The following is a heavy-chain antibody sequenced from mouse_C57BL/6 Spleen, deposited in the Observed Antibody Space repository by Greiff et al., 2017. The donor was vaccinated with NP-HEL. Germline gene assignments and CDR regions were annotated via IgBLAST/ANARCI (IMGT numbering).Heavy chain of an antibody. V-gene: IGHV1-69*01. CDR2: IDPSDSYT. J-gene: IGHJ2*01. CDR3: ARIQYYGSTDYFDY. Sequence: QVQLQQPGAELVMPGASVKLSCKASGYTFTSYWMHWVKQRPGQGLEWIGEIDPSDSYTNYNQKFKGKATLTVDKSSSTAYMQLSSLTSEDSTVYYYARIQYYGSTDYFDYWGQGTTLTVSS. CDR1: GYTFTSYW. D-gene: IGHD1-1*01.